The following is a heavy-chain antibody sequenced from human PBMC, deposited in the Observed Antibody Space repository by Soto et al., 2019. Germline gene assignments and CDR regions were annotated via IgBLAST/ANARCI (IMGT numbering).Heavy chain of an antibody. Sequence: QVQLQQWGAGLLKPSETLSLTCAVYSGSFSGYYWSWLRQTPEKGLEWIGEINHSGDTKYNPSLESRVTISVDTSKNQFSLKVNSVSAADTAVYYCARTGGMDVWGQGATVTVSS. CDR3: ARTGGMDV. CDR1: SGSFSGYY. CDR2: INHSGDT. V-gene: IGHV4-34*01. J-gene: IGHJ6*02.